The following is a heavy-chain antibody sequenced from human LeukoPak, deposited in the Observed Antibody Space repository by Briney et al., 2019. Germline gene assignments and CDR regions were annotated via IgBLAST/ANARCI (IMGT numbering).Heavy chain of an antibody. D-gene: IGHD6-13*01. CDR2: IYYSGST. CDR3: ARPIAAAGDAFDI. CDR1: GGSISSYY. V-gene: IGHV4-59*01. Sequence: SETLSLTCTVSGGSISSYYWSWIRQPPGKGLEWIGYIYYSGSTNYNPSLKSRVTISVDTSKNQFSLKLSSVTAADAAVYYCARPIAAAGDAFDIWGQGTMVTVSS. J-gene: IGHJ3*02.